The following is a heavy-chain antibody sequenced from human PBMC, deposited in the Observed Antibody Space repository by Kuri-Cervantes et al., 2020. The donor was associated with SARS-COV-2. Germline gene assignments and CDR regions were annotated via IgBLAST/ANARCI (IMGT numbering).Heavy chain of an antibody. V-gene: IGHV4-34*01. J-gene: IGHJ6*03. D-gene: IGHD4-17*01. CDR3: ARAYGFLRYIYYMDV. CDR1: GESFSGYY. Sequence: GSLRPSCTFYGESFSGYYWNWIRQSPGKGLEWIGEVNHRGSTNYNPSLKSRVTISVDTSSKQFSLHLGSVTAADTAVYYCARAYGFLRYIYYMDVWGRGTTVTVSS. CDR2: VNHRGST.